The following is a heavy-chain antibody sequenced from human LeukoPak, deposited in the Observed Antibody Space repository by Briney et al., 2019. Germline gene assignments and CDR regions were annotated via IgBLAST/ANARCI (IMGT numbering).Heavy chain of an antibody. V-gene: IGHV5-51*01. CDR2: INLGDSET. D-gene: IGHD1-1*01. CDR3: ARAGRGTTYFGY. J-gene: IGHJ4*02. Sequence: GESLKISCEAVGHRFTNHWIGWVRQRPGEGLEWMGIINLGDSETHYTPSFQDQVTFSLDKSTNTAYLQWRTLKASDTAMYYCARAGRGTTYFGYWGQGTLVTVSS. CDR1: GHRFTNHW.